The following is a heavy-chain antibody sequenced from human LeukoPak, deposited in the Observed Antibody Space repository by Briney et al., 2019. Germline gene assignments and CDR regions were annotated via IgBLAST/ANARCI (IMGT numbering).Heavy chain of an antibody. D-gene: IGHD6-19*01. CDR3: AKDPNSSGWYDFDY. CDR2: ISGSGGST. Sequence: GGSLRLSCAASGFTFTNNGINWVRQAPGKGLEWVSAISGSGGSTYYADSVKGRFTISRDNSKNTLYLQMNSLRAEDTAVYYCAKDPNSSGWYDFDYWGQGTLVTVSS. V-gene: IGHV3-23*01. CDR1: GFTFTNNG. J-gene: IGHJ4*02.